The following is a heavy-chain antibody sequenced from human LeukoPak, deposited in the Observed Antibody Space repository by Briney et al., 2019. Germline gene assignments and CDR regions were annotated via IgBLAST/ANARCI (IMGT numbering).Heavy chain of an antibody. Sequence: ASVKVSCKAAGYTFTSYDINWVRQATGQGLEWMGWMNPNSGNTGYAQKFQGRVTMTRNTSISTAYMELSSLRSEDTAVYYCARTTAAAGTSEYFQHWGQGTLVTVSS. V-gene: IGHV1-8*01. D-gene: IGHD6-13*01. CDR3: ARTTAAAGTSEYFQH. CDR2: MNPNSGNT. CDR1: GYTFTSYD. J-gene: IGHJ1*01.